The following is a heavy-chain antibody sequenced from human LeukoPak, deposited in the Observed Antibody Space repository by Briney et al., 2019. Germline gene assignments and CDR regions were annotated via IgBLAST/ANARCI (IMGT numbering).Heavy chain of an antibody. Sequence: SETLSLTCTVSGGSISSYYWSWIRQPAGKGLEWIGRIYTSGSSNYNPSLKSRVTMSVDTSKNQFSLKLSSVTAADTAVYYCAREVTGTTSRGRMGYRTLDPWGQGTLVTVSS. J-gene: IGHJ5*02. CDR2: IYTSGSS. CDR1: GGSISSYY. D-gene: IGHD1-7*01. CDR3: AREVTGTTSRGRMGYRTLDP. V-gene: IGHV4-4*07.